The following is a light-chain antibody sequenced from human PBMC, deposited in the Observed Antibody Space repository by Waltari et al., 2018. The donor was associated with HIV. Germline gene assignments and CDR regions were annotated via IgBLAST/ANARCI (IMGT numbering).Light chain of an antibody. V-gene: IGKV3-20*01. CDR3: QQYGSSLIT. CDR2: GAS. CDR1: QSVASSY. Sequence: EIVLTQSPGTLSLSPGERATVSCRASQSVASSYLAWYQQKPGQAPRLLIYGASSRATGIPDRFSGSGSGTDFTLTISRLEPEDFAVYYCQQYGSSLITFGQGTRLETK. J-gene: IGKJ5*01.